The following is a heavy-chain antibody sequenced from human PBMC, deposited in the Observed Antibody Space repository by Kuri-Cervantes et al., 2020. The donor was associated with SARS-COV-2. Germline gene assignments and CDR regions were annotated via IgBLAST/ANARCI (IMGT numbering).Heavy chain of an antibody. Sequence: GESLKISCAASGFTFGSYTMHWVRQAPGKGLVWVSRINPDGSYTNNADSVKGRFTLSRDNAKNMLFLQMNSLRAEDTAVYYCVRDGDHWNFDYWGQGTLVTVSS. CDR2: INPDGSYT. CDR1: GFTFGSYT. J-gene: IGHJ4*02. V-gene: IGHV3-74*01. CDR3: VRDGDHWNFDY. D-gene: IGHD1-1*01.